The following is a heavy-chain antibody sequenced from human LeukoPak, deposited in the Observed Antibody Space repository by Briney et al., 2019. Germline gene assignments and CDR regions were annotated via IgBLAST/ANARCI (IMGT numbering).Heavy chain of an antibody. J-gene: IGHJ4*02. Sequence: GGSLRLSCAASGFTFSSYGTHWVRQAPGKGLEWVAFIRDEESKKYYEASVKRRFTISRNNYKKTLYLQMNRLRAEDTAVYYCAKGIKRVVVAATEYYFDYWGQGTLVTVSS. CDR1: GFTFSSYG. D-gene: IGHD2-15*01. V-gene: IGHV3-30*02. CDR2: IRDEESKK. CDR3: AKGIKRVVVAATEYYFDY.